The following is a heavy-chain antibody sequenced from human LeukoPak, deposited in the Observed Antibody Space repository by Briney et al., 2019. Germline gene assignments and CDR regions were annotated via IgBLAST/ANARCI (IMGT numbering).Heavy chain of an antibody. V-gene: IGHV4-39*07. Sequence: SETLSLTCTVSGGSISSSSYYWGWIRQPPGKGLEWIGNIYYSGSTYYNPSLKSRVTISVDTSKNQFSLKLSSVTAADTAVYYCARGRCGTSCYAGNWFDPWGQGTLVTVSS. J-gene: IGHJ5*02. D-gene: IGHD2-2*01. CDR3: ARGRCGTSCYAGNWFDP. CDR1: GGSISSSSYY. CDR2: IYYSGST.